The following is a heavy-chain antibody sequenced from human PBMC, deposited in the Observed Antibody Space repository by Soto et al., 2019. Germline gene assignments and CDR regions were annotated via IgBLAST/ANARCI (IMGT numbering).Heavy chain of an antibody. V-gene: IGHV3-49*03. D-gene: IGHD3-22*01. Sequence: RRPSCTACVFTSVDYAIRWLRQAPGKGLEWVGFIRSKAYGGTTEYAASVKGRFTISRDDSKSIAYLQMNSLKTEDTAVYYCTRVNYYDSSGYYWPWFDPWGQGTLVTVSS. J-gene: IGHJ5*02. CDR2: IRSKAYGGTT. CDR3: TRVNYYDSSGYYWPWFDP. CDR1: VFTSVDYA.